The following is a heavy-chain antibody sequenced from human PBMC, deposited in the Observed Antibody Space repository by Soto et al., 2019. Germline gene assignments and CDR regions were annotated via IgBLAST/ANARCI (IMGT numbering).Heavy chain of an antibody. J-gene: IGHJ4*02. V-gene: IGHV4-31*03. D-gene: IGHD3-10*01. CDR2: IYYSGST. Sequence: QVQLQESGPGLVKPSQTLSLTCTVSGGSISSGGYYWSWIRQHPGKGLEWIGYIYYSGSTYYNPSLKSRVSISGATSQSQCPLKLSSVTAADAAVYYCARDAGRYYGSGSYSNFAYWGQGTLVTASS. CDR3: ARDAGRYYGSGSYSNFAY. CDR1: GGSISSGGYY.